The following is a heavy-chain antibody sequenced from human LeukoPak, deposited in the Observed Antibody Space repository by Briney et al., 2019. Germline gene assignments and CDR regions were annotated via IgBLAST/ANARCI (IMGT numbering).Heavy chain of an antibody. Sequence: GASVKDSCKASGYSTTRYGISWERQSPGQGLKWMGWISPYNGNTKYVQKFPGRVTLPTDTSTSTAYMDLRSLRSDDTAVFYCARDVYPQYYFDYWGQGTLVTASS. CDR2: ISPYNGNT. V-gene: IGHV1-18*01. CDR3: ARDVYPQYYFDY. CDR1: GYSTTRYG. J-gene: IGHJ4*02.